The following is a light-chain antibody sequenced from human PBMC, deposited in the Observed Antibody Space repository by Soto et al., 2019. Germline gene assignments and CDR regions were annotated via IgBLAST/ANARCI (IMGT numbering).Light chain of an antibody. CDR2: EVT. V-gene: IGLV2-8*01. J-gene: IGLJ3*02. Sequence: QSVLTQPPSASGSPGQSVTISCAGSISDVGGYNHVSWYQQHPGKAPKLLIYEVTKRPSGVPARFSGSKSGNTASLTVSGLQGDDEADYYCGSHAGNSNLVFGGGTKLTVL. CDR3: GSHAGNSNLV. CDR1: ISDVGGYNH.